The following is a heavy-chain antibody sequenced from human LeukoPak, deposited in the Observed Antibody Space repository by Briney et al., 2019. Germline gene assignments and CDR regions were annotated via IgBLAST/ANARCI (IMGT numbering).Heavy chain of an antibody. J-gene: IGHJ4*02. CDR1: GFSFSNYW. CDR3: AKGPNYFDS. Sequence: GGSLRLSRAASGFSFSNYWMHWVRQAPGKGLVWVTRMNSDGSATYYADSVQGRFTISRDNAKNTLYLQMNSLRAEDTAMYFCAKGPNYFDSWGQGTLVTVSS. CDR2: MNSDGSAT. V-gene: IGHV3-74*01.